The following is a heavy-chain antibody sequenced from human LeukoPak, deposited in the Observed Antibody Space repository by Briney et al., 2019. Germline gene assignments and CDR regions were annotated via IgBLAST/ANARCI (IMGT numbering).Heavy chain of an antibody. D-gene: IGHD3-9*01. Sequence: SETLSLTCAVYGGSFSGYYWSWIRQPPGKGLEWIGEINHSGSTNYNPSLKSRVTISVDTSKKQFSLKLTSVTAADTAVYYCARGVVLTGYPLDFWGRGTLVTVSS. CDR1: GGSFSGYY. CDR2: INHSGST. CDR3: ARGVVLTGYPLDF. V-gene: IGHV4-34*01. J-gene: IGHJ4*02.